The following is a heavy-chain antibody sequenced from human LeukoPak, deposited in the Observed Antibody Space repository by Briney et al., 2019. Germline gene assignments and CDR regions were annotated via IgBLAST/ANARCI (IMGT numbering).Heavy chain of an antibody. Sequence: PGGSLRLSCAASGFTFSNAWMTWVRQAPGKGLEWVGRIKSKTDGGTTDYAAPVKGRFTISRDDSKNTVYLQMNSRKNEDTAVYYCSKTSGRWDWGQGTLVTVSS. CDR2: IKSKTDGGTT. D-gene: IGHD1-26*01. V-gene: IGHV3-15*01. CDR1: GFTFSNAW. CDR3: SKTSGRWD. J-gene: IGHJ1*01.